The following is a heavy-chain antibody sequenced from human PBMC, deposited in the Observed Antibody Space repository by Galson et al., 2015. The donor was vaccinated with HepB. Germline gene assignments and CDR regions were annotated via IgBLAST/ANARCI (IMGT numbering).Heavy chain of an antibody. J-gene: IGHJ5*02. CDR2: IIPILGIA. CDR1: GGTFSSYT. CDR3: ARLYYDSSGYYGWFDP. V-gene: IGHV1-69*02. D-gene: IGHD3-22*01. Sequence: SVKVSCKASGGTFSSYTISWVRQAPGQGLEWMGRIIPILGIANYAQKFQGRVTITADKSTSTAYMELSSLRSEDTAVYYCARLYYDSSGYYGWFDPWGQGTLVTVSS.